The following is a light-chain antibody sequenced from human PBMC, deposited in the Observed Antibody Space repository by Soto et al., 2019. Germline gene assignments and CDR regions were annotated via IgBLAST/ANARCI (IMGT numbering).Light chain of an antibody. CDR3: QQRINWPLT. V-gene: IGKV3-11*01. CDR2: DAS. Sequence: EIVLTQSPATLSLSPGERATLSCRAGRSVSSYLAWYQQKPGQAPRLLIYDASSRASGIPARFSGSGSGTDFTLTISSLEPEDFAVYYCQQRINWPLTFGGGTKVDIK. J-gene: IGKJ4*01. CDR1: RSVSSY.